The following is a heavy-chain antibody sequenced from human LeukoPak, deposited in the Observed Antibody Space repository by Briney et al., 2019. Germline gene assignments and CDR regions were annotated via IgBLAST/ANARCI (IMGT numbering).Heavy chain of an antibody. CDR1: GGSIRSSTFN. Sequence: AETLSLTCTVSGGSIRSSTFNWGWILQPPGRGLEWIGSIHYTGTTFYNPSLKSRVTISVDTSKSQFSLKLRSVTAADTAVYYCARTGGSFYFYYYMDVWGKGTTVTVSS. D-gene: IGHD1-26*01. CDR3: ARTGGSFYFYYYMDV. V-gene: IGHV4-39*07. J-gene: IGHJ6*03. CDR2: IHYTGTT.